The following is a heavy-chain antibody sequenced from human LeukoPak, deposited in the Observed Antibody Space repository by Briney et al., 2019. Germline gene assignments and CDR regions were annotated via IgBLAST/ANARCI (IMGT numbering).Heavy chain of an antibody. Sequence: SETLSLTCTVSGYSISSGYFWGWIRQPPGKGLEWIGSIYPSGSTYYNPSLKSRVSVSLDTSINQFSLSLSSVTAADTAVYYCARRGGLTIFGVVMEYYFDYWGQGTLVTVSS. CDR2: IYPSGST. CDR1: GYSISSGYF. V-gene: IGHV4-38-2*02. CDR3: ARRGGLTIFGVVMEYYFDY. J-gene: IGHJ4*02. D-gene: IGHD3-3*01.